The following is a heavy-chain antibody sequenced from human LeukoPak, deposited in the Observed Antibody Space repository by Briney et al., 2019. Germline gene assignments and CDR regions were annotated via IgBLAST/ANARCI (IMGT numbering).Heavy chain of an antibody. CDR2: IYSGGST. Sequence: GGSLRLSCAVSGLTVSSNYMSWVRQAPGKGLEWVSAIYSGGSTFYADSVKGRFTISRDNSKNTLYLQMNSLRAEDTAVYYCARDPYNSGSSYFDYWGQGALVTVSS. D-gene: IGHD3-10*01. CDR3: ARDPYNSGSSYFDY. J-gene: IGHJ4*02. V-gene: IGHV3-53*01. CDR1: GLTVSSNY.